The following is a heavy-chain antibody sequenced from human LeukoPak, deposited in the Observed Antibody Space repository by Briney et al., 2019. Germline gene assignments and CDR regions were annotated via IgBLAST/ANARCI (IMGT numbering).Heavy chain of an antibody. D-gene: IGHD3-10*01. Sequence: ASVKVSCKASGYTFTSYDINWVRQATGQGFEWMGWMNPNSGNTGYAQKFQGRVTMTRNTSISTAYMELSSLRSEDPAVYYCARGGTMVRGVIIHNYYYYYGMDVWGQGTTVTVSS. CDR1: GYTFTSYD. CDR3: ARGGTMVRGVIIHNYYYYYGMDV. V-gene: IGHV1-8*01. CDR2: MNPNSGNT. J-gene: IGHJ6*02.